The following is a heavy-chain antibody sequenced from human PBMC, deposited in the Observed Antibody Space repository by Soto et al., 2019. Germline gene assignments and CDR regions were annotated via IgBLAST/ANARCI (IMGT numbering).Heavy chain of an antibody. CDR2: ISWNSGSI. J-gene: IGHJ4*02. Sequence: DVQLVESGGGLVQPGRSLRLSCAASGFTFDDYAMHWVRQAPGKGLEWVSGISWNSGSIGYADSVKGRFTISRDNAKNSLYLQMNSLRPEDTALYYCARDREYTFWSGYYDYWGQGTLVTVSS. D-gene: IGHD3-3*01. CDR3: ARDREYTFWSGYYDY. CDR1: GFTFDDYA. V-gene: IGHV3-9*01.